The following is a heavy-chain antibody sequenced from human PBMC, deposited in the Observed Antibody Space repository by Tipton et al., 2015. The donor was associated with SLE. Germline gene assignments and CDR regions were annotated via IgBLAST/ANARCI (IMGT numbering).Heavy chain of an antibody. D-gene: IGHD3-10*01. Sequence: TLSLTCAVYGGSFSGYYWSWIRQPPGKGLEWIGEINHSGSTNYNPSLKSRVTISVDTSKNRFSLKLSSVTAADTAVYYCARELRAGYFDYWGQGTLVTVSS. CDR1: GGSFSGYY. CDR3: ARELRAGYFDY. V-gene: IGHV4-34*01. J-gene: IGHJ4*02. CDR2: INHSGST.